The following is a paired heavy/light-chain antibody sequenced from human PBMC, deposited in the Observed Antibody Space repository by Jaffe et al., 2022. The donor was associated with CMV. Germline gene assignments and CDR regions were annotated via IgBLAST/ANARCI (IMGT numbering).Heavy chain of an antibody. CDR3: ARDIVVVPAAIRGHGNWFDP. Sequence: QVQLVQSGAEVKKPGASVKVSCKASGYTFTSYYMHWVRQAPGQGLEWMGIINPSGGSTSYAQKFQGRVTMTRDTSTSTVYMELSSLRSEDTAVYYCARDIVVVPAAIRGHGNWFDPWGQGTLVTVSS. CDR1: GYTFTSYY. CDR2: INPSGGST. D-gene: IGHD2-2*02. V-gene: IGHV1-46*01. J-gene: IGHJ5*02.
Light chain of an antibody. V-gene: IGKV3-11*01. Sequence: EIVLTQSPATLSLSPGERATLSCRASQSVSSYLAWYQQKPGQAPRLLIYDASNRATGIPARFSGSGSGTDFTLTISSLEPEDFAVYYCQQRSNWPVTFGGGTKVEIK. CDR3: QQRSNWPVT. CDR1: QSVSSY. J-gene: IGKJ4*01. CDR2: DAS.